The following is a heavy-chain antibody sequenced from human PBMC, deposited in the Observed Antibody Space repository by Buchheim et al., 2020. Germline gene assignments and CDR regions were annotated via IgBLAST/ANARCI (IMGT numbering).Heavy chain of an antibody. CDR2: ILYDGSNK. Sequence: QVQLVESGGGVVQPGRSLRLSCAASGFTFSSYAMHWVRQAPGKGLEWVAVILYDGSNKYYADSVKGRFTISRDNSKNTMYLQMNSLRAEDTAVYYCARARITMVRGVMSPYYYYGMDVWGQGTT. J-gene: IGHJ6*02. CDR3: ARARITMVRGVMSPYYYYGMDV. CDR1: GFTFSSYA. D-gene: IGHD3-10*01. V-gene: IGHV3-30*01.